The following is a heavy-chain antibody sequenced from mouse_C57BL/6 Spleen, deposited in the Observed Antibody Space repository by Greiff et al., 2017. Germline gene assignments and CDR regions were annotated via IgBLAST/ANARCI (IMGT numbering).Heavy chain of an antibody. Sequence: VKLQQPGAELVRPGTSVKLSCKASGYTFTSYWMHWVKQRPGQGLEWIGVIDPSASYTNYNQKFKGKATLTVDTSASTAYMQLSSLTSEDSAVYYCARSYYDYDWYFDVWGTGTTVTVSS. D-gene: IGHD2-4*01. V-gene: IGHV1-59*01. CDR2: IDPSASYT. J-gene: IGHJ1*03. CDR3: ARSYYDYDWYFDV. CDR1: GYTFTSYW.